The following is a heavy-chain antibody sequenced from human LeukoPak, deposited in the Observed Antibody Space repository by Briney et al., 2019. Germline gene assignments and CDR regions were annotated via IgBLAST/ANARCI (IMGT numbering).Heavy chain of an antibody. D-gene: IGHD5-18*01. Sequence: GGSLRLSCTASGFTFSSYAMSWVRQAPGKGLEWVSAISGSGGTTYYADSVKGRFTPSRDNSKNTLYLQMNSLRAEDTAVYYCAKMRGIQVWLSDFWGQGSLVTVSS. J-gene: IGHJ4*02. CDR2: ISGSGGTT. CDR3: AKMRGIQVWLSDF. V-gene: IGHV3-23*01. CDR1: GFTFSSYA.